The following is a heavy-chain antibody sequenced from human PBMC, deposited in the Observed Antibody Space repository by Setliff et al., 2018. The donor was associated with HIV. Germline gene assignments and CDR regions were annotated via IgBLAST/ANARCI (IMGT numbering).Heavy chain of an antibody. D-gene: IGHD3-16*02. J-gene: IGHJ2*01. CDR1: GFTFDEYA. CDR3: AKSSFRFFEDLSDWYFDL. Sequence: GGSLRLSCAASGFTFDEYAMHWVRQAPGKGLEWVSGITSNSGRIGYADSTKGRFTISRDNAKSSLFLQMKSLRVEDTALYYCAKSSFRFFEDLSDWYFDLWGRGTLVTVSS. CDR2: ITSNSGRI. V-gene: IGHV3-9*01.